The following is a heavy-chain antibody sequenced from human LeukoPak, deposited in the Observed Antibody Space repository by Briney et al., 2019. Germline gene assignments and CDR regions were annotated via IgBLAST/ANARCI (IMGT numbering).Heavy chain of an antibody. CDR3: ARERRCSGGSCYSKRLDY. J-gene: IGHJ4*02. D-gene: IGHD2-15*01. CDR2: IKQDGSEK. V-gene: IGHV3-7*01. Sequence: PGGSLGLSCAASGFTFSSYWMSWVRQAPGKGLEWVANIKQDGSEKYYVDSVKGRFTISRDNAKNSLYLQMNSLRAEDTAVYYCARERRCSGGSCYSKRLDYWGQGTLVTVSS. CDR1: GFTFSSYW.